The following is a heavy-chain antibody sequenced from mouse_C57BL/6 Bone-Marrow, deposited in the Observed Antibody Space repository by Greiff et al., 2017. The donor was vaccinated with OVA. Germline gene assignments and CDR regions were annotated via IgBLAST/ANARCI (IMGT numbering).Heavy chain of an antibody. J-gene: IGHJ3*01. Sequence: EVQRVESGPGMVKPSQSLSLTCTVTGYSITSGYDWHWIRHFPGNKLEWMGYISYSGSTNYNPSLKSRISITHDTSKNHFFLKLNSVTTEDTATYYCARDGGTPFAYWGQGTLVTVSA. CDR3: ARDGGTPFAY. D-gene: IGHD1-1*02. CDR1: GYSITSGYD. CDR2: ISYSGST. V-gene: IGHV3-1*01.